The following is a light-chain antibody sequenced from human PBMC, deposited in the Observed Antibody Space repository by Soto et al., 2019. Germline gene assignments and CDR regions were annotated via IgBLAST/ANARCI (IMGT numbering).Light chain of an antibody. Sequence: EIVLTQSPATLSLSPGARATLSCRASQSVSSYLAWYQQKPGQAPRLLIYDASNRATGIPARFSGSGSGTDFTLTISSLEPEDFAVYYCQQRSKLFTFGPGTKVDIK. CDR1: QSVSSY. V-gene: IGKV3-11*01. J-gene: IGKJ3*01. CDR2: DAS. CDR3: QQRSKLFT.